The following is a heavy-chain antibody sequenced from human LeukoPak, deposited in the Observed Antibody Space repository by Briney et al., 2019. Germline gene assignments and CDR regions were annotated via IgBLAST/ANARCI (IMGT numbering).Heavy chain of an antibody. CDR1: GGTFSSYA. Sequence: SVKVSCKASGGTFSSYAISWVRQAPGQGLEWMGGIIPIFGTANYAQKFQGRVTITADESTSTACMELSSLRSEDTAVYYCARSITMIVVVDIWPLYYYGMDVWGQGTTVTVSS. J-gene: IGHJ6*02. V-gene: IGHV1-69*13. CDR2: IIPIFGTA. D-gene: IGHD3-22*01. CDR3: ARSITMIVVVDIWPLYYYGMDV.